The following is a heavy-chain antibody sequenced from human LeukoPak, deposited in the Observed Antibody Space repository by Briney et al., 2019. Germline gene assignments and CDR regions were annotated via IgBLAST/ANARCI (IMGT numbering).Heavy chain of an antibody. J-gene: IGHJ3*02. D-gene: IGHD1-26*01. Sequence: GGSLRLSCAASGFTLSTYTMNWVRQAPGKGLEWVSSIDSGRSYIYYADSVKGRFTISRDNAKNSLYLQMNSLRAEDTAVYYCARDPTSSWETAFDMWGQGTMVTVSS. V-gene: IGHV3-21*01. CDR3: ARDPTSSWETAFDM. CDR1: GFTLSTYT. CDR2: IDSGRSYI.